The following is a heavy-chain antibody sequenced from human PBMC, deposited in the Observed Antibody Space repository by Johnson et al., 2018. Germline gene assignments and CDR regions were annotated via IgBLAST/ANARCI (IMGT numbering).Heavy chain of an antibody. D-gene: IGHD2-2*01. Sequence: QVQLVESGGGLVKPGGSLRLSCAASGFTFSDYYMSWIRQAPGKGLEWVSYISSSSSYIYYADSVKGRFTISRDNAKNSLYLQMNSLRAEDTAVYYCAKDPVDCSSTSCYAGTLRSPYFQHWGQGTLVTVSA. CDR1: GFTFSDYY. J-gene: IGHJ1*01. CDR3: AKDPVDCSSTSCYAGTLRSPYFQH. CDR2: ISSSSSYI. V-gene: IGHV3-11*06.